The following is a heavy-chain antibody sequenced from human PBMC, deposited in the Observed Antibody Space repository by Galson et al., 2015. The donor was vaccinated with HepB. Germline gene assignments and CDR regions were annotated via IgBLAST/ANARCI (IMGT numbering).Heavy chain of an antibody. Sequence: SETLSLTCTVSGGFISSSSYFWGWIRQPPGKGLEWIGSIYYSGSTYYNPSLKSRVTISVDTSKNQFSLKLNSVTAADTAVYYCARQSYHLLVDYWGQGTLVTVSS. D-gene: IGHD2-2*01. V-gene: IGHV4-39*01. J-gene: IGHJ4*02. CDR2: IYYSGST. CDR1: GGFISSSSYF. CDR3: ARQSYHLLVDY.